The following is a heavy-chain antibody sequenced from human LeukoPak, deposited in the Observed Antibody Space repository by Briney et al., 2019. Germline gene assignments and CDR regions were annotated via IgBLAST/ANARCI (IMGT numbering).Heavy chain of an antibody. CDR2: IYYSGST. D-gene: IGHD1-1*01. CDR1: GGSISSYY. CDR3: AGNDDAFDI. J-gene: IGHJ3*02. Sequence: SSETLSLTCTVSGGSISSYYWSWIRQPPGKGLEWIGSIYYSGSTYYNPSLKSRVTISVDTSKNQFSLKLSSVTAADTAVYYCAGNDDAFDIWGQGTMVTVSS. V-gene: IGHV4-59*05.